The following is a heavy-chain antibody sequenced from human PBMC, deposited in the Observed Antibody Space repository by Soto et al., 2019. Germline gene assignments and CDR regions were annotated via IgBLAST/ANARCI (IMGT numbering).Heavy chain of an antibody. V-gene: IGHV1-18*01. D-gene: IGHD3-10*01. CDR2: ISAYNGNT. CDR1: GYTFTSYG. CDR3: ARDQSYLSF. J-gene: IGHJ4*02. Sequence: ASVKVSCKASGYTFTSYGISWLRQAPGQGLEWMGWISAYNGNTNYADSVKGRFTISRDNSKNTVYLQMNSLRADDTAVYYCARDQSYLSFWGLGTLVTVSS.